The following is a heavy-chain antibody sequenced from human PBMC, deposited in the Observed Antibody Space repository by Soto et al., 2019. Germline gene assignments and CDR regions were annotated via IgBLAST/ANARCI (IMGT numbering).Heavy chain of an antibody. Sequence: QVQLVQSGAEVREPGASVKVSCKASGYSFTSLDINWVRQTAGQGLEWMGWMQPSTGRTGYAQKFQGRFTMTRDTAINTAYMELTTLTADDTAFYYCARCGSAEFDYWGQGTLVTVSS. CDR3: ARCGSAEFDY. CDR2: MQPSTGRT. J-gene: IGHJ4*02. CDR1: GYSFTSLD. V-gene: IGHV1-8*01. D-gene: IGHD6-19*01.